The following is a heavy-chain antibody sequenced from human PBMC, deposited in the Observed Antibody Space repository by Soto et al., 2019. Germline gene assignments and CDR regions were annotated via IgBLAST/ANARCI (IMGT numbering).Heavy chain of an antibody. J-gene: IGHJ4*02. D-gene: IGHD1-26*01. CDR1: GGTFSGSA. Sequence: QVQLVQSGAEVKKPGSSVKFSCKPSGGTFSGSAGSWGRQALGQGLEWLGGIMPVFGTVTYAQKFQDRVTIRADESTRTAYMQLSSMRSEDTAVYYWARDMGATTPFDSWGQGPLVTVSS. CDR3: ARDMGATTPFDS. V-gene: IGHV1-69*01. CDR2: IMPVFGTV.